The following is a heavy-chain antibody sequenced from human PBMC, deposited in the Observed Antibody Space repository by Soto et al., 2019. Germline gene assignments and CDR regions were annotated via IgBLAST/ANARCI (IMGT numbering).Heavy chain of an antibody. CDR3: ARDRSGKGGNWFDP. CDR2: IYYSGST. V-gene: IGHV4-30-4*01. Sequence: PSETLSLTCTVSGGSISSGDYYWSWIRQPPGKGLEWIGYIYYSGSTYYNPSLKSRVTISVDTSKNQFSLKLSFVTAADTAVYYCARDRSGKGGNWFDPWGQGTLVTVSS. CDR1: GGSISSGDYY. J-gene: IGHJ5*02. D-gene: IGHD6-13*01.